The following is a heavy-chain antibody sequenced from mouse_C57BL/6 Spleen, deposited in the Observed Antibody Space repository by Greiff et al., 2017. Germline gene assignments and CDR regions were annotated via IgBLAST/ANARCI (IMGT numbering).Heavy chain of an antibody. CDR1: GYTFTDYE. J-gene: IGHJ2*01. V-gene: IGHV1-15*01. CDR3: TKVATVRYFDY. D-gene: IGHD1-1*01. Sequence: QVQLQQSGAELVRPGASVTLSCKASGYTFTDYEMHWVKQTPVHGLEWIGAIDPETGGTAYNQKFKGKAILTADKSSSTAYMELRSLTSEDSAVYYCTKVATVRYFDYWGQGTTLTVSS. CDR2: IDPETGGT.